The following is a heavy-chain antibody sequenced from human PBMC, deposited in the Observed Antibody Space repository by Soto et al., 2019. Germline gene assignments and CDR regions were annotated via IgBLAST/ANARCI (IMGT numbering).Heavy chain of an antibody. D-gene: IGHD2-15*01. V-gene: IGHV3-23*01. J-gene: IGHJ4*02. CDR1: GFTFSSYD. CDR2: VSAGGSIT. CDR3: AKGDCSGGRCYRGFDY. Sequence: GSLRLSCAASGFTFSSYDMNWVRQAPGKGLEWVSGVSAGGSITSYADSAKGRFTISRDNAKNTVFLQMTGLRAEDTAVYFCAKGDCSGGRCYRGFDYWGQGTLVTVSS.